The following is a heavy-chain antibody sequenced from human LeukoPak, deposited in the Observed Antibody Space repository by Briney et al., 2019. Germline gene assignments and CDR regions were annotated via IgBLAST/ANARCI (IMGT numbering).Heavy chain of an antibody. D-gene: IGHD1-26*01. CDR1: GYTFTSYG. CDR3: ARAHIVGAHRGVFDP. CDR2: INPSGGST. Sequence: ASVKVSCKASGYTFTSYGISWVREAPGQGREWMGIINPSGGSTSYAQKFQGRVTMTRDMSTSTVYMELSKVRSEDTAVYYCARAHIVGAHRGVFDPWGQGTLATVSS. J-gene: IGHJ5*02. V-gene: IGHV1-46*01.